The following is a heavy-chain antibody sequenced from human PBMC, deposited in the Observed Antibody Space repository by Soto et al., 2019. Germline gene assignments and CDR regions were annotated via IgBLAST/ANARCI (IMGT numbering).Heavy chain of an antibody. CDR1: GGSISSSSYY. Sequence: PSETLSLTCTVSGGSISSSSYYWGWIRQPPGKGLEWIGSIYYSGSTYYNPSLKSRVTISVDTSKNQFSLKLSSVTAADTAVYYCASRGGSIAAAGTFPDYWGQGILVTVSS. J-gene: IGHJ4*02. CDR3: ASRGGSIAAAGTFPDY. CDR2: IYYSGST. D-gene: IGHD6-13*01. V-gene: IGHV4-39*01.